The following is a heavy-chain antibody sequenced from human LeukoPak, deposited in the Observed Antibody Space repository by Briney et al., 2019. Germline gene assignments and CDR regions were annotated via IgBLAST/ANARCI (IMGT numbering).Heavy chain of an antibody. CDR3: AKEPQGGFDP. J-gene: IGHJ5*02. Sequence: PGGTLRLSCAASGFTFSSYGMSGLRQAPGKELEWVSALSGSGGSTYYADSVKGRFTTSRDNSKNTLYLQMNSLTGEETAVYYCAKEPQGGFDPWGQGTLVTVSS. CDR1: GFTFSSYG. V-gene: IGHV3-23*01. CDR2: LSGSGGST.